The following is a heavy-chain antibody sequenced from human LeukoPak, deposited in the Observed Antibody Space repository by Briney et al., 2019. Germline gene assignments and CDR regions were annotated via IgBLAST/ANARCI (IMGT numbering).Heavy chain of an antibody. CDR3: ASPSPCGGAAGLFDY. CDR1: GFTFSSYA. V-gene: IGHV3-23*01. CDR2: ICGGGVTST. Sequence: PGGSLRLSCAASGFTFSSYAMNWVRQAPGKGLVWVSAICGGGVTSTYYADSVKGRFTISRDNSRNTLYLQMNSLRADDTAVYYCASPSPCGGAAGLFDYWGQGTLVTVSS. D-gene: IGHD6-13*01. J-gene: IGHJ4*02.